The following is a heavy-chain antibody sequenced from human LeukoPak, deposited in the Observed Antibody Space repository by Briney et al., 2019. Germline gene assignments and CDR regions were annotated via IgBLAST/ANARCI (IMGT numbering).Heavy chain of an antibody. J-gene: IGHJ6*02. Sequence: SETLSLTCTVSGGSIGSYYWSWIRQPPGKGLEWIGYIYYSGSTNYNPSLKSRVTISVDTSKNQFSLKLSSVTAADTAVYYCARSIVYYGMDVWGQGTTVTVSS. CDR2: IYYSGST. V-gene: IGHV4-59*01. D-gene: IGHD1-26*01. CDR1: GGSIGSYY. CDR3: ARSIVYYGMDV.